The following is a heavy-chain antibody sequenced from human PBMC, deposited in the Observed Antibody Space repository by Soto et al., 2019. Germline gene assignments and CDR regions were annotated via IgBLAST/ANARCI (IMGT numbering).Heavy chain of an antibody. CDR2: ISGSGGST. V-gene: IGHV3-23*01. D-gene: IGHD4-17*01. J-gene: IGHJ3*02. CDR1: GFTFSSYA. Sequence: EVQLLESGGGLVQPGGSLRLSCAASGFTFSSYAMSWVRQAPGKGLEWVSAISGSGGSTYYADSVKGRFTISRDNSKNTLYLQMNSLRAEDTAVYYCAKDRDHDYGDYESLPLGGAFDIWGQGTMVTVSS. CDR3: AKDRDHDYGDYESLPLGGAFDI.